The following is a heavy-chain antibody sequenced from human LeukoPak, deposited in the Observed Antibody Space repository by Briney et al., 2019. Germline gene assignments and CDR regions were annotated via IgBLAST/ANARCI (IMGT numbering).Heavy chain of an antibody. Sequence: GESLKISCEGSGYSFTSYWIGWVRQMPGKGLEWMGIIYPGDSDTRYSPSFQGQVTISADKSISTAYLQWSSLKASDTAMYYCARLPYYDSSGYYLDYWGQGTLVTVSS. CDR3: ARLPYYDSSGYYLDY. CDR1: GYSFTSYW. V-gene: IGHV5-51*01. D-gene: IGHD3-22*01. J-gene: IGHJ4*02. CDR2: IYPGDSDT.